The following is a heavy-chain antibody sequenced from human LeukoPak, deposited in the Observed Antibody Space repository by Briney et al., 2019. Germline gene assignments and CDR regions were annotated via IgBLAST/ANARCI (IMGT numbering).Heavy chain of an antibody. CDR1: GFTFSDYY. CDR2: ISSSGSTI. J-gene: IGHJ6*02. CDR3: ARGAVAGTFYYGMDV. Sequence: GGSLRLSCAASGFTFSDYYMSWIRQAPGKGLEWVSYISSSGSTIYYADSVKGRFTVSRDNAKNSLYLQMNSLRAEDTAVYYCARGAVAGTFYYGMDVWGQGTTVTVSS. V-gene: IGHV3-11*01. D-gene: IGHD6-19*01.